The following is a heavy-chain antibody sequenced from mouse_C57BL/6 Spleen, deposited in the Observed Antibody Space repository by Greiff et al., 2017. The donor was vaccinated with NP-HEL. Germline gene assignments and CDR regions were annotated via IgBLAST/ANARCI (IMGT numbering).Heavy chain of an antibody. V-gene: IGHV1-80*01. J-gene: IGHJ3*01. CDR2: IYPGDGDT. D-gene: IGHD2-4*01. CDR3: SRSLYDYDPWFAY. Sequence: VKLQESGAELVKPGASVKISCKASGYAFSSYWMNWVKQRPGKGLEWIGQIYPGDGDTNYNGKFKGKATLTADKSSSTAYMQLSSLTSEDSAVYFCSRSLYDYDPWFAYWGKGTLVTVSA. CDR1: GYAFSSYW.